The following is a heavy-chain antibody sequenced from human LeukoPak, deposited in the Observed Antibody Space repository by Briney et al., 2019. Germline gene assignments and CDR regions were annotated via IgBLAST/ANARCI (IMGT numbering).Heavy chain of an antibody. D-gene: IGHD3-3*01. CDR1: GYTFTGYY. CDR2: INPNSGGT. V-gene: IGHV1-2*02. Sequence: ASVKVSCKAAGYTFTGYYMHWVRQAPGQGLEWMGWINPNSGGTNYAQKFQGRVTMTRDTYISTAYMELSRLRSDDTAVYYCARDKGPRITIFGVVIRNYYYYGMDVWGQGTTVTVSS. J-gene: IGHJ6*02. CDR3: ARDKGPRITIFGVVIRNYYYYGMDV.